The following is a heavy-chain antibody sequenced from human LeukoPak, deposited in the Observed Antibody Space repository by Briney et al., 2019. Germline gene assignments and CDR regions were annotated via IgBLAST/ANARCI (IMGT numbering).Heavy chain of an antibody. D-gene: IGHD1-26*01. V-gene: IGHV3-21*01. CDR2: ISSSSSYI. J-gene: IGHJ4*02. CDR1: GFTFSSYS. CDR3: ARDRWEPLTVFDY. Sequence: GGPLRLSCAASGFTFSSYSMNWVRQAPGKGLEWVSSISSSSSYIYYADSVKGRFTISRDNAKNSLYLQMNSLRAEDTAVYYCARDRWEPLTVFDYWGQGTLVTVSS.